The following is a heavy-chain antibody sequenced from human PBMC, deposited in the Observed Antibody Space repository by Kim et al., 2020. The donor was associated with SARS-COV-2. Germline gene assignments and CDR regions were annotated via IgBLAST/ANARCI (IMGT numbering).Heavy chain of an antibody. V-gene: IGHV3-11*04. J-gene: IGHJ3*02. CDR3: ARVNEFGAFDI. Sequence: ISYPHAVKGQFTISRDNAKNSLYLQMNSLRAEDTAVYYCARVNEFGAFDIWGQGTMVTVSS. D-gene: IGHD3-10*01. CDR2: I.